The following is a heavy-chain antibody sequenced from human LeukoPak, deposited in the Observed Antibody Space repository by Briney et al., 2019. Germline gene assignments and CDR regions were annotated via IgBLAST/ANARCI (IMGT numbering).Heavy chain of an antibody. CDR3: ARGRGAYYYDSSGYSDY. J-gene: IGHJ4*02. D-gene: IGHD3-22*01. Sequence: SQTLSLTCTVSGGSISSGGYYWSWIRQHPGKGLEWIGYIYYSGSTYYNPSLKSRVTISVDTSKNQFSLKLSSVTAADTAVYYCARGRGAYYYDSSGYSDYWGQGTLVTVSS. CDR2: IYYSGST. V-gene: IGHV4-31*03. CDR1: GGSISSGGYY.